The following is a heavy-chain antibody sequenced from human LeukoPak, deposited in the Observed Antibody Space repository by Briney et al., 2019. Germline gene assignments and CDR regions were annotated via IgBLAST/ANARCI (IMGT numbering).Heavy chain of an antibody. D-gene: IGHD3-3*01. J-gene: IGHJ4*02. CDR2: IYTGGST. Sequence: GGSLRLSCAASGFIVSTSYMTWVRQAPGKGLEWVSVIYTGGSTYYADSVKGRFTISRHNSKNTLYLEMNSLRTEDTAVYYCARAELEHGVLSFDYWGQGTLVTVSS. CDR3: ARAELEHGVLSFDY. CDR1: GFIVSTSY. V-gene: IGHV3-53*04.